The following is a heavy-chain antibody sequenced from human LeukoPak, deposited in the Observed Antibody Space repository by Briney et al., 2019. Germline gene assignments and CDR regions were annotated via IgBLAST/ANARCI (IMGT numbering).Heavy chain of an antibody. V-gene: IGHV3-23*01. J-gene: IGHJ4*02. CDR3: TIMHGYYDGSGYWVQ. CDR1: GFSFGSYG. CDR2: ITTTGATT. Sequence: GGSLRLSCAASGFSFGSYGMSWVSQDPGKWLGWVSFITTTGATTSYAASVKGRFTISRDNLRNTLYMQMNSLRDEDTALYYCTIMHGYYDGSGYWVQWGQGTLVTVSS. D-gene: IGHD3-22*01.